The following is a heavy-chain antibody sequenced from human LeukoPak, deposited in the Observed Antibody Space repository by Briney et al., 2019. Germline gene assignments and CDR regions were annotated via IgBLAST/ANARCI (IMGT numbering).Heavy chain of an antibody. Sequence: GGSLRLSCAASGFTFSTYSMNWVRQAPGKGLEWVLSISSVNNYISYADSVKGRFTISRDNAKSSLYLQMNSLRAEDTAVYFCARRLTYFDSSGYLDYWGQGTLVTVSS. CDR3: ARRLTYFDSSGYLDY. CDR2: ISSVNNYI. CDR1: GFTFSTYS. V-gene: IGHV3-21*01. D-gene: IGHD3-22*01. J-gene: IGHJ4*02.